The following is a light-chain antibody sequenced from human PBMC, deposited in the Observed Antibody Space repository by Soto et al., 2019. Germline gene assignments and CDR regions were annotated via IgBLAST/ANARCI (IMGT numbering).Light chain of an antibody. J-gene: IGKJ1*01. V-gene: IGKV3-15*01. Sequence: EIVMTQSTATLSVSPGERATLSCRASQSVSSNLAWYQQKPGQAPRLLIYGASTRATGIPARFSGSGSGTEFTLTISRLQSEDFAVYYCQHYNNWPRTFGQGNKVEIK. CDR3: QHYNNWPRT. CDR2: GAS. CDR1: QSVSSN.